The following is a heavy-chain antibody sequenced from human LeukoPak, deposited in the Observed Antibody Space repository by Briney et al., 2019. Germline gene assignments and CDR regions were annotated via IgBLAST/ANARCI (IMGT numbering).Heavy chain of an antibody. CDR1: GFTVSSNY. CDR3: AREDGGASSFDY. J-gene: IGHJ4*02. CDR2: IYSGGST. V-gene: IGHV3-66*01. D-gene: IGHD2-15*01. Sequence: GGSLRLSCAASGFTVSSNYMSWVRQAPGKGLEWVSVIYSGGSTYYADSVKGRFTISRDNSKNTLYLQMNSLRAEDTAVYYCAREDGGASSFDYWGQGTLVTVSS.